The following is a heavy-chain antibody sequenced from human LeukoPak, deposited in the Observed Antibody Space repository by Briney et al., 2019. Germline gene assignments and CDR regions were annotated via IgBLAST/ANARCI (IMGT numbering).Heavy chain of an antibody. Sequence: GGSLRLSCAASGFTFSSNSMSWVRQAPGKGLEWVSSISSSSSYIYYADSVKGRFTISRDNAKNSLYLQMNSLRAEDTAVYYCARDQDIVVVPAAPSYYYYGMDVWGQGTTVTVSS. CDR3: ARDQDIVVVPAAPSYYYYGMDV. D-gene: IGHD2-2*01. V-gene: IGHV3-21*01. J-gene: IGHJ6*02. CDR2: ISSSSSYI. CDR1: GFTFSSNS.